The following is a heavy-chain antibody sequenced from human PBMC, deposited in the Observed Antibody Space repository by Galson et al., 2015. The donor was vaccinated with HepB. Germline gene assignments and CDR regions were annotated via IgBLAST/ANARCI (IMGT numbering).Heavy chain of an antibody. V-gene: IGHV1-8*01. J-gene: IGHJ5*02. Sequence: SVKVSCKASGYTFTSYDINWVRQATGQGLEWMGWMNPNSGNTGYAQKFQGRVTMTRNTSISTAYMELSSLRSEDTAVYYCARAVGDFWSGYFYNWFGPWGQGTLVTVSS. CDR3: ARAVGDFWSGYFYNWFGP. CDR2: MNPNSGNT. D-gene: IGHD3-3*01. CDR1: GYTFTSYD.